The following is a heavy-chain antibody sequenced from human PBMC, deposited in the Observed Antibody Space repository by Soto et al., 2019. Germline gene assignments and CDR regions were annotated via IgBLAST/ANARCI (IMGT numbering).Heavy chain of an antibody. CDR2: MYFGGSF. Sequence: QMQLQASGPGLVKPSETLSLTCNVSGASVSHGYWSWIRQPPGKGLEWIGFMYFGGSFNYTPSLNSRATISVETSKNQFSMTLTSVTASDTAVYYFARSYYDSTGFAVDPWGQGTLVTVSS. CDR3: ARSYYDSTGFAVDP. CDR1: GASVSHGY. V-gene: IGHV4-59*02. D-gene: IGHD3-22*01. J-gene: IGHJ5*02.